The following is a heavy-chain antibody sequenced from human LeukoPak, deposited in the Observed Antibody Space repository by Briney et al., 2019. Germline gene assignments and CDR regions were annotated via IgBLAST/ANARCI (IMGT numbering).Heavy chain of an antibody. D-gene: IGHD6-13*01. J-gene: IGHJ2*01. V-gene: IGHV1-69*04. CDR1: GGTFSSYA. Sequence: GASVKVSCKASGGTFSSYAISWVRQAPGQGLEWMGRIIPILGIANYAQKFQGRVTITADKSTSTAYMELSSLRSEDTAVYYCARVTASIAAAGTNAWYFDLWGRGTLVTVSS. CDR2: IIPILGIA. CDR3: ARVTASIAAAGTNAWYFDL.